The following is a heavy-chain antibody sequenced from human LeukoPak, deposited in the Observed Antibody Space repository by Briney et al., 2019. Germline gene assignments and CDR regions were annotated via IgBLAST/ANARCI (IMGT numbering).Heavy chain of an antibody. CDR1: GFSFSTYE. V-gene: IGHV3-48*03. CDR2: ITISGNTR. J-gene: IGHJ5*02. Sequence: GGSLRLSCAASGFSFSTYEMNWVRQAPGKGLEWVSDITISGNTRNYADSVKGRFTISRDNARNSLYLQMNSLRVEDTAVYYCAGGDPYADLWGQGTLVTVAS. D-gene: IGHD2-2*01. CDR3: AGGDPYADL.